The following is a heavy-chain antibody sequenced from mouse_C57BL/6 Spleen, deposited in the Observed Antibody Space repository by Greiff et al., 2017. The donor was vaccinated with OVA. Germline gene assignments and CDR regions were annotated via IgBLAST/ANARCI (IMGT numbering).Heavy chain of an antibody. D-gene: IGHD1-3*01. V-gene: IGHV1-64*01. CDR2: IHPNSGST. CDR3: AREGRKGAWFAY. CDR1: GYTFTSYW. Sequence: QVQLQQPGAELVKPGASVKLSCKASGYTFTSYWMHWVKQRPGQGLEWIGMIHPNSGSTNYNEKFKSKATLTVDKSSSTAYMQLSSLTSEDSAVYYCAREGRKGAWFAYWGKGTLVTVSA. J-gene: IGHJ3*01.